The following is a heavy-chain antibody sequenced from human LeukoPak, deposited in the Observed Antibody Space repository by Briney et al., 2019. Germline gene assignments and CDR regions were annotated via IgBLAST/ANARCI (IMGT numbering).Heavy chain of an antibody. J-gene: IGHJ4*02. CDR2: IYYSGST. Sequence: SETLSLTCTVSGGSINSYYWRWIRQPPGKGLEWIGYIYYSGSTNYNPSLKSRVTTSVDTSKNQFSLKLSSVTAADTAVYYCAREVGVTTRFDYWGQGTLVTVSS. CDR1: GGSINSYY. D-gene: IGHD2-21*02. V-gene: IGHV4-59*01. CDR3: AREVGVTTRFDY.